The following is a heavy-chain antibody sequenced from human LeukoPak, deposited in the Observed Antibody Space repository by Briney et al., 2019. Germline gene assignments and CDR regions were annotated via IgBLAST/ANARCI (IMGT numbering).Heavy chain of an antibody. D-gene: IGHD3-22*01. CDR1: GRSISRRSYY. CDR3: ARQLTYYYDSSGYDGEYFLH. Sequence: SDTLSLTCTLSGRSISRRSYYWGWISPPPGKGLEWIVSIYYSGSTYYNPSLKSRVTISVDTSKNQFSLKLSSVTAADTAVYYCARQLTYYYDSSGYDGEYFLHWGEGTLGTVSS. J-gene: IGHJ1*01. CDR2: IYYSGST. V-gene: IGHV4-39*01.